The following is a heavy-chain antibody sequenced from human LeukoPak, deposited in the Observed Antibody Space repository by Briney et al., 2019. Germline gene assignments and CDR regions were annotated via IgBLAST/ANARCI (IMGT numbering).Heavy chain of an antibody. CDR1: GGSISSSSYY. D-gene: IGHD3-22*01. V-gene: IGHV4-39*01. CDR2: IYYSGST. CDR3: ARRHLYDSSGYPGGMDV. J-gene: IGHJ6*02. Sequence: SETLSLTCTVSGGSISSSSYYWGWIRQPPGKGLEWIGSIYYSGSTYYNPSLKSRVTISVDTSKNQFSLKLSSVTAADTAVYYCARRHLYDSSGYPGGMDVWGQGTTVTVSS.